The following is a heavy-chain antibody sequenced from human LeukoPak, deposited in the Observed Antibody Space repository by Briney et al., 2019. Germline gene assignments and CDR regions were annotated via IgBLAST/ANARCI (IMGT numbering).Heavy chain of an antibody. CDR1: GFTFSSYS. J-gene: IGHJ6*03. Sequence: GGFLRLSCAASGFTFSSYSMNWVRQAPGKGLEWVSYISSSSSTIYYADSVKGRFTISRDNAKNSLYLQMNSLRAEDTAVYYCARDLEQQLVGAGGYYYMDVWGKGTTVTVSS. CDR3: ARDLEQQLVGAGGYYYMDV. CDR2: ISSSSSTI. V-gene: IGHV3-48*04. D-gene: IGHD6-13*01.